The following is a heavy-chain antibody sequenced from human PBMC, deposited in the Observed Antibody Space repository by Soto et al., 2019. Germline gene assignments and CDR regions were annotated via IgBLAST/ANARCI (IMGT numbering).Heavy chain of an antibody. J-gene: IGHJ4*02. V-gene: IGHV4-59*01. Sequence: PSETLSLTCTVSGGSISSYYWSWIRQPPGKGLEWIGYIYYSGSTNYNPSLKSRVTISVDTSKNQFSLKLSSVTAADTAVYYCARLVVAATKLDYWGQGTLVTVSS. D-gene: IGHD2-15*01. CDR1: GGSISSYY. CDR2: IYYSGST. CDR3: ARLVVAATKLDY.